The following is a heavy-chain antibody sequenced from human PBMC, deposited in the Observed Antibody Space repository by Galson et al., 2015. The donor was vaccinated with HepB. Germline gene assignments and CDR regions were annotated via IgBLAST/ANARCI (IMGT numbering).Heavy chain of an antibody. CDR3: ARDLHDVKYYYGSGSYYLDY. CDR2: ISSSSSYT. CDR1: GFTFSDYY. J-gene: IGHJ4*02. V-gene: IGHV3-11*06. D-gene: IGHD3-10*01. Sequence: SLRLSCAASGFTFSDYYMSWIRQAPGKGLEWVSYISSSSSYTNYADSVKGRFTISRDNAKNSLYLQMNSLRAEDTAVYYCARDLHDVKYYYGSGSYYLDYWGQGTLVTVSS.